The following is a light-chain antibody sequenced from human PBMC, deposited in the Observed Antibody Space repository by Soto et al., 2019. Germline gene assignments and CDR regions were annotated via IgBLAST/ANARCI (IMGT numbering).Light chain of an antibody. CDR2: AAS. J-gene: IGKJ1*01. Sequence: DIQMTQSPSSLSASVGDRVTITCRASQTISTYLNWYQQKVGKAPKLLIYAASSLQGGVPSRFSGSGSGTDFTLTISSLQPEDFATYYCQQSVSTPRTFGQGTNVDIK. CDR1: QTISTY. V-gene: IGKV1-39*01. CDR3: QQSVSTPRT.